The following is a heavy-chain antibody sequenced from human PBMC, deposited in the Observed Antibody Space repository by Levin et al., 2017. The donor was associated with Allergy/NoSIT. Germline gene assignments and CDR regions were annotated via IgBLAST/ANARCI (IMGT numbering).Heavy chain of an antibody. CDR2: INSDGSST. V-gene: IGHV3-74*01. Sequence: ASVKVSCAASGFTFSSYWMHWVRQAPGKGLVWVSRINSDGSSTSYADSVKGRFTISRDNAKNTLYLQMNSLRAEDTAVYYCARDKGDYYDSSGYYGGGEIDYWGQGTLVTVSS. D-gene: IGHD3-22*01. CDR1: GFTFSSYW. J-gene: IGHJ4*02. CDR3: ARDKGDYYDSSGYYGGGEIDY.